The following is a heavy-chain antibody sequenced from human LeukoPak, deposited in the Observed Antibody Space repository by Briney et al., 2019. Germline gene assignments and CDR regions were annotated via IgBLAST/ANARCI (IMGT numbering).Heavy chain of an antibody. CDR3: ARMTGSAFDI. V-gene: IGHV3-23*01. Sequence: GESLRLSCAASGLVFSAFALSWVRQTPGKGLEWVSSITGSGGSSYYADSVQGRFTISRDNSKNTLNLQMNSLRAEDTAVYYCARMTGSAFDIWGQGTMVTVSS. J-gene: IGHJ3*02. CDR2: ITGSGGSS. CDR1: GLVFSAFA.